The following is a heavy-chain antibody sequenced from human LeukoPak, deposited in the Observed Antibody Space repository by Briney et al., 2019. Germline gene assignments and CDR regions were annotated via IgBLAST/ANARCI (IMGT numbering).Heavy chain of an antibody. CDR2: IWFDGSNK. D-gene: IGHD3-10*01. CDR3: ARDYGSGIDY. V-gene: IGHV3-33*08. J-gene: IGHJ4*02. CDR1: GFTFSSYG. Sequence: PGGSLRLSCAASGFTFSSYGMHWVRQAPGKGLEWVALIWFDGSNKYYADSVKGRFTISRDNSKNTLYLQMNNLRAEDTAVYYCARDYGSGIDYWGQGTLVTVSS.